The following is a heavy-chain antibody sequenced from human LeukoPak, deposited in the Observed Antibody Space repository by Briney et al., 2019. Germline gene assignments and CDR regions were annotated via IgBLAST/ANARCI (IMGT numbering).Heavy chain of an antibody. V-gene: IGHV3-23*01. J-gene: IGHJ6*02. CDR2: ISGSGGST. D-gene: IGHD3-3*01. CDR3: AKEGYYDFWSGYYTYYYYYGMDV. CDR1: GFTFSSYA. Sequence: PGGSLRLSCAASGFTFSSYAMSWVRQAPGKGLEWVSAISGSGGSTYYADSVKGRFTISRDNSKNTLYLQMNSLRAEDTAVYYCAKEGYYDFWSGYYTYYYYYGMDVWGQGTTVTVSS.